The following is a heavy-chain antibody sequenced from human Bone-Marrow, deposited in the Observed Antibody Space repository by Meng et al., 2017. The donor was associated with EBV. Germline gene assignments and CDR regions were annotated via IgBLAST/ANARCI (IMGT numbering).Heavy chain of an antibody. CDR3: ARLDYFDY. CDR2: INPGNGNT. V-gene: IGHV1-3*01. Sequence: QGKRVTYGAELKKTVAEVKVSCKTYGDTFTSYVMNLVRQAPGQRLEWMGWINPGNGNTKDSQKFQGRVTITRDTSASTAYMELSSLRSEDKAVYYCARLDYFDYWGQGTLVTVSS. J-gene: IGHJ4*02. CDR1: GDTFTSYV.